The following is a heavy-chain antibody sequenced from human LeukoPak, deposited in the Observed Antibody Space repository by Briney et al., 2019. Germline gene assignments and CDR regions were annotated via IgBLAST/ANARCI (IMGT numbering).Heavy chain of an antibody. Sequence: ASVKVSCKASGYTFTSYHMHWVRQAPGQGLEWMGIINPSGGSTSYAQKFQGRVTMTRDTSTSTVYTELSSLRSEDTAVYYCARDQAAEGDFDYWGQGTLVTVSS. CDR1: GYTFTSYH. J-gene: IGHJ4*02. CDR2: INPSGGST. V-gene: IGHV1-46*01. CDR3: ARDQAAEGDFDY. D-gene: IGHD1-26*01.